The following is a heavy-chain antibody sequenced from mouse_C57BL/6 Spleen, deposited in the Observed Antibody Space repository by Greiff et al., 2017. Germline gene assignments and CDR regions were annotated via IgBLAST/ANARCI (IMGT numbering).Heavy chain of an antibody. Sequence: EVQLVESGGDLVKPGGSLKLSCAASGFTFSSYGMSWVRQTPDKRLEWVATISSGGSYTYYPDSVKGRFTISRDNAKNTLYLQMSSLKSDDTAMYYCARHGAYDGYYAMDYWGQGTSVTVSS. J-gene: IGHJ4*01. V-gene: IGHV5-6*01. CDR2: ISSGGSYT. CDR1: GFTFSSYG. CDR3: ARHGAYDGYYAMDY. D-gene: IGHD2-3*01.